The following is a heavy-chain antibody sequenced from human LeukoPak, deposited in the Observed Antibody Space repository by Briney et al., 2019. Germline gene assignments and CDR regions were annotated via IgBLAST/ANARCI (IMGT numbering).Heavy chain of an antibody. D-gene: IGHD1-1*01. CDR2: IIPIFGTA. V-gene: IGHV1-69*13. Sequence: ASVKVSCKASGGTFSSYAISWVRQAPGQGLEWMGGIIPIFGTANYAQKFQGRVTITADESASTAYMELSSLRSEDTAVYYCARDRGTTGTTDYWGQGTLVTVSS. J-gene: IGHJ4*02. CDR3: ARDRGTTGTTDY. CDR1: GGTFSSYA.